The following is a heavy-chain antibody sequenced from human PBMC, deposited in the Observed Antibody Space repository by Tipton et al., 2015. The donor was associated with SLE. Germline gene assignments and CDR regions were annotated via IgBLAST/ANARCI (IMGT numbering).Heavy chain of an antibody. CDR2: INPDIGGT. V-gene: IGHV1-2*02. CDR3: AREIAGDDGFDI. CDR1: GYTFTGYN. D-gene: IGHD2-21*01. Sequence: QSGAEVKKPGASVKVSCKASGYTFTGYNMHWVRQAPGQGLEWMGGINPDIGGTNYEQNFQGRVTMTRDTSTSTAYMELNRLSSDDTAVYYCAREIAGDDGFDIWVLGTMVTVSS. J-gene: IGHJ3*02.